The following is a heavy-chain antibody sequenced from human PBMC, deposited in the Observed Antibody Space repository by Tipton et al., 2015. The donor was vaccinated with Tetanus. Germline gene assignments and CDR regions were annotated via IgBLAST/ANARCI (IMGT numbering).Heavy chain of an antibody. Sequence: QLVQSGGEVKKPGESLKISCKGSGYIFNNYWIGWVRQKPGKGLEWMGIIYPGDSDTRYSPSFQGQVTPSVDKSINTAYLQWSSLKASDTSMFYCARAHCTDGVCNFDFWGQGALVTVAS. J-gene: IGHJ4*02. D-gene: IGHD2-8*01. CDR1: GYIFNNYW. V-gene: IGHV5-51*01. CDR2: IYPGDSDT. CDR3: ARAHCTDGVCNFDF.